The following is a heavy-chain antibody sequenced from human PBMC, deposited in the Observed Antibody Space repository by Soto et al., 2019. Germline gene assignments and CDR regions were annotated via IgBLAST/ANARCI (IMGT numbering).Heavy chain of an antibody. J-gene: IGHJ3*02. CDR3: AREPYYYYDSSGYYSPPAFDI. D-gene: IGHD3-22*01. Sequence: PSETLSLTCTVSGGSVSSGSYYWSWVRQAPGKGLEWVSVIYSGGSTYYADSVKGRFTISRDNSKNTLYLQMNSLRAEDTAVYYCAREPYYYYDSSGYYSPPAFDIWGQGTMVTVSS. CDR1: GGSVSSGSYY. V-gene: IGHV3-53*01. CDR2: IYSGGST.